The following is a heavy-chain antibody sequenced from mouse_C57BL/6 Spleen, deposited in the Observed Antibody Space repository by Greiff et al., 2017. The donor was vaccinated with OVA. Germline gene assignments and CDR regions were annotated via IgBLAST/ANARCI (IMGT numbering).Heavy chain of an antibody. J-gene: IGHJ1*03. CDR2: ISDGGSYT. D-gene: IGHD2-5*01. V-gene: IGHV5-4*01. CDR1: GFTFSSYA. Sequence: EVKLVESGGGLVKPGGSLKLSCAASGFTFSSYAMSWVRQTPEKRLEWVATISDGGSYTYYPDNVKGRFTLSRDNAKNNLYLQMSHLKSEDTAMYYCARDLRYYSNSYFDVWGTGTTVTVSS. CDR3: ARDLRYYSNSYFDV.